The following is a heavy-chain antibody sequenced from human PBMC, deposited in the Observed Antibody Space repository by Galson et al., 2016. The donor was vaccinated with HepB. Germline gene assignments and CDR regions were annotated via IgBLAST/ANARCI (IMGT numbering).Heavy chain of an antibody. J-gene: IGHJ4*02. CDR2: IDEDGSET. V-gene: IGHV3-74*01. Sequence: SLRLSCAASGFIFSYDWMHWVRQTEGRGLTYIAHIDEDGSETSCADSVKGRFTISRDNAMDTVYLQMDRLRADDTGVYFCAKGGPEGTGTLDSWGQGTQVTVSS. D-gene: IGHD1-1*01. CDR1: GFIFSYDW. CDR3: AKGGPEGTGTLDS.